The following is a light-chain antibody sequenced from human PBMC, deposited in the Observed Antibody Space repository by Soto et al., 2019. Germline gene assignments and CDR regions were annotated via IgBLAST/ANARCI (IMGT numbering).Light chain of an antibody. Sequence: QSVLTQPASVSGSPGQSITISCTGTSSDVGGYDYVSWYQQYPGKAPKLMIYDVSNRPSGVSNRFSGSKSGNTASLAISGLQAEDEADYYCSSYPSSSTLVVFGGGTKLTVL. CDR2: DVS. CDR1: SSDVGGYDY. V-gene: IGLV2-14*03. J-gene: IGLJ2*01. CDR3: SSYPSSSTLVV.